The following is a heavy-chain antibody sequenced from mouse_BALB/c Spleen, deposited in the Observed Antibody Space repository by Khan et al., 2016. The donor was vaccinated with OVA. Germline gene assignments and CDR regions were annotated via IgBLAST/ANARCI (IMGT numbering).Heavy chain of an antibody. V-gene: IGHV3-2*02. CDR1: GYSITSGYA. CDR2: ISYSGVT. Sequence: QLEESGPGLAKPSQSLSLTCTVTGYSITSGYAWNWIRQFPGNKLEWMGYISYSGVTSYTPSLKSRISITRDTSKNQFFLQLNSVTTEDTATYYCARGNYYGYYFDYWGQGTTLTVSS. CDR3: ARGNYYGYYFDY. J-gene: IGHJ2*01. D-gene: IGHD1-1*01.